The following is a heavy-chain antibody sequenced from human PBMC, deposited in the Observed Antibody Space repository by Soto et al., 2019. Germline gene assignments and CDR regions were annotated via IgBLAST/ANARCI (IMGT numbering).Heavy chain of an antibody. V-gene: IGHV4-34*01. CDR3: ARRRGPRREYSSSRPNWFDP. J-gene: IGHJ5*02. Sequence: QVQLQQWGAGLLKPSETLSLTCAVYGGSFSGYYWSWIRQPPGKGLEWIGEINHSGSTNYNPSLKSRVTISVDTSKNQFSLKLSSVTAADTAVYYCARRRGPRREYSSSRPNWFDPWGQGTLVTVSS. CDR1: GGSFSGYY. D-gene: IGHD6-13*01. CDR2: INHSGST.